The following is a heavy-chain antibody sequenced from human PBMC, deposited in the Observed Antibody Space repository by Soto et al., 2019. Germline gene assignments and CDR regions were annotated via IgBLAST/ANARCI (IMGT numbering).Heavy chain of an antibody. CDR1: GFTFSSYG. CDR2: IWYDGSNK. Sequence: GGSLRLSCAASGFTFSSYGMHWVRQAPGKGLEWVAVIWYDGSNKYYADSVKGRFTISRDDSKNTVYLQMNSLRADDTAVYYCARDGGGTPHDAFDIWGQGTMVTVSS. J-gene: IGHJ3*02. D-gene: IGHD3-16*01. CDR3: ARDGGGTPHDAFDI. V-gene: IGHV3-33*01.